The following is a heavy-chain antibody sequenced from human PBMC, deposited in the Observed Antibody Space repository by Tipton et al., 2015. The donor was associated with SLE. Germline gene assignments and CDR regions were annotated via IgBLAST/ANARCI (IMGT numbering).Heavy chain of an antibody. Sequence: TLSLTCAVSGGSISSGGYSWSWIRQPPGKGLEWIGYINHSGSTNYNPSLKSRVTISVDTSKNQFSLKLSSVTAADTAVYYCARVHRYDNRGRFDYWGQGTLVTVSS. J-gene: IGHJ4*02. V-gene: IGHV4-30-2*01. CDR2: INHSGST. CDR3: ARVHRYDNRGRFDY. CDR1: GGSISSGGYS. D-gene: IGHD3-22*01.